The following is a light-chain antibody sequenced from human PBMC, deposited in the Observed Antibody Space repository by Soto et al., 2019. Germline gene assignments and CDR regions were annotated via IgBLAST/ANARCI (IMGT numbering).Light chain of an antibody. V-gene: IGKV3-20*01. CDR3: QQYDKFWT. Sequence: EIVLTQSPGTLSLSPGERATLSCRASQSVDSSYVAWYQQKPGQAPRLLIDAASSRATGIPDRFSGSGAGTDFTLTISRLEPEDFAVYYCQQYDKFWTFGRGTKVEI. CDR2: AAS. CDR1: QSVDSSY. J-gene: IGKJ1*01.